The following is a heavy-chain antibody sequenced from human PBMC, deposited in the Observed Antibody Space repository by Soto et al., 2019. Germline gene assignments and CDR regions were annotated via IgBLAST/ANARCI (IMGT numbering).Heavy chain of an antibody. J-gene: IGHJ4*02. CDR1: GFNFSSYG. CDR3: AKDLVNPTSWPAD. D-gene: IGHD2-2*01. V-gene: IGHV3-30*18. CDR2: ISYDGSHK. Sequence: HVQLVESGGGVVQPGRSLRLSCAVSGFNFSSYGMHWVRQAPGKGLEWVAVISYDGSHKASADSVKGRIAISRDNSKNTLFMQMNSLREEDTAVYYCAKDLVNPTSWPADWGQGTLVTVSS.